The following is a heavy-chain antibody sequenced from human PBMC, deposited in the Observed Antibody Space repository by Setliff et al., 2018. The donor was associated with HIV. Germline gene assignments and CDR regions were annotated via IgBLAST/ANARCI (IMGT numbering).Heavy chain of an antibody. V-gene: IGHV4-59*01. J-gene: IGHJ3*01. D-gene: IGHD1-1*01. CDR2: MHYSGRT. Sequence: PSETLSLTCTVSDNSITNYYWNWIRQPPGKGLEWIGYMHYSGRTSYNPSLKSRVTTSVNTSKNQLSLNLSSVTAADTAVYYCARLGETTGIKAFDLWGQGTMVTVSS. CDR1: DNSITNYY. CDR3: ARLGETTGIKAFDL.